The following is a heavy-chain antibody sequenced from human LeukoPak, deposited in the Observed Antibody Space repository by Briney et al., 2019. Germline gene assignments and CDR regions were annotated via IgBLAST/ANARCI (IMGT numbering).Heavy chain of an antibody. V-gene: IGHV3-21*04. Sequence: GALRLSCAASGFTFSSYAMNWVRQAPGKGLEWVSSISRGSDHIFYADSMKGRFTISRDNSKNTLYLQMNSLRAEDTAVYYCARFSPSIGGIDYWGQGTLVTVSS. J-gene: IGHJ4*02. CDR2: ISRGSDHI. D-gene: IGHD3-10*01. CDR1: GFTFSSYA. CDR3: ARFSPSIGGIDY.